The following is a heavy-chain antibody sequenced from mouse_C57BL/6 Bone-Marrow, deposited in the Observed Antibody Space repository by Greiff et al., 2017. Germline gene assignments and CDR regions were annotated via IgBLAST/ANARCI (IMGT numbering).Heavy chain of an antibody. V-gene: IGHV14-4*01. J-gene: IGHJ2*01. CDR3: TINGP. CDR1: GFNIKDDY. CDR2: IDPENGDT. D-gene: IGHD1-1*02. Sequence: EVKLMESGAELVRPGASAKLSCTASGFNIKDDYMHWVKQRPEQGLEWIGWIDPENGDTAYASKFQGKATITADTSSNTAYLQLSSLTSEDTAVYYCTINGPWGQGTTLTVSS.